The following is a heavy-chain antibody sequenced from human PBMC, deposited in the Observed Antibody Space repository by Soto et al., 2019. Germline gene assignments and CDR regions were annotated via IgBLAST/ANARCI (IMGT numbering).Heavy chain of an antibody. CDR1: GFTFHNYA. J-gene: IGHJ1*01. CDR3: AKNLLGGGGSSSLAC. CDR2: ISGSGGST. D-gene: IGHD6-6*01. Sequence: GGSLRLSCAASGFTFHNYAMSLVHPAPGKGLEWVSCISGSGGSTHYAESVKGRFTLSRDNSKNTLNLQMNSLRVEDTAVYYCAKNLLGGGGSSSLACWARGAVVPVSS. V-gene: IGHV3-23*01.